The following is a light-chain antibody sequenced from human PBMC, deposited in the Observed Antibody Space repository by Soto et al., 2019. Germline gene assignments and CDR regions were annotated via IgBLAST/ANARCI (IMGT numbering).Light chain of an antibody. CDR2: GAS. Sequence: EIVMTPSPATLSVSPVERATLSCRASQSVGSDLAWYQQKPGQAPRLVIYGASTRATGIPARFSGSGSGTEFTLTISSLQSEDFAVYYCQQYNNWPWTFGQGTKVDIK. CDR3: QQYNNWPWT. CDR1: QSVGSD. J-gene: IGKJ1*01. V-gene: IGKV3-15*01.